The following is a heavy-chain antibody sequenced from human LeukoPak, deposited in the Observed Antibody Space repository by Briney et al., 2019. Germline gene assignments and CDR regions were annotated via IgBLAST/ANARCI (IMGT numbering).Heavy chain of an antibody. J-gene: IGHJ6*03. Sequence: PGGSLRLSCAASGFIFSSYSMNWVRQAPGKGLEWVSSISSGSSYIYYADSVKGRFTISRDNAKNSLYLQMNSLRAEDTAVYYCAXVEWDSSSWYSYYYYYMXXWGKXXTVT. CDR3: AXVEWDSSSWYSYYYYYMXX. D-gene: IGHD6-13*01. CDR1: GFIFSSYS. CDR2: ISSGSSYI. V-gene: IGHV3-21*01.